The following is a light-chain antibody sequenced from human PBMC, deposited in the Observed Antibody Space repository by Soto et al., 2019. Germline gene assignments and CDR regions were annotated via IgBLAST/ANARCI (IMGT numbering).Light chain of an antibody. Sequence: QSVLTQPASVSGSPGQSIAISCIGTSSDVGAYNYVSWYQQHPGKAPKLVIYDVNNRPSGVSNRFSGSKSGNTASLTISGLQAEDEADYYCGSYTISGSVVFGGGTKVTVL. CDR3: GSYTISGSVV. CDR1: SSDVGAYNY. CDR2: DVN. J-gene: IGLJ2*01. V-gene: IGLV2-14*03.